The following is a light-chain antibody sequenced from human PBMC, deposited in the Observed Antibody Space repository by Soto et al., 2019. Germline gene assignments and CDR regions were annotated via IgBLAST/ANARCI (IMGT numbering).Light chain of an antibody. CDR3: QQYYSTPPT. CDR2: WAS. V-gene: IGKV4-1*01. J-gene: IGKJ1*01. CDR1: QSVFYSSNNKNS. Sequence: DIVMTQSPDSLAVSLGERATINCKSSQSVFYSSNNKNSLAWYQQKPGQPPKLLIYWASTRESGVPDRFSGSGSVTDFTLTISNLQAEDMAVYYCQQYYSTPPTFGQGTKVEIK.